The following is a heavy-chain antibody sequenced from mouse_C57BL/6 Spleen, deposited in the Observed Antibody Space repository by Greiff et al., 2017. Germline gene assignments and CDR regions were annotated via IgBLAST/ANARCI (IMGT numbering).Heavy chain of an antibody. J-gene: IGHJ2*01. CDR2: INPNYGTT. CDR3: ARGVWLLRKGYFDY. Sequence: VQLKESGPELVKPGASVKISCKASGYSFTDYNMNWVKQSNGKSLEWIGVINPNYGTTSYNQKFKGKATLTVDQSASTAYMQLNSLTSEDSAFYYCARGVWLLRKGYFDYWGQGTTLTVSS. D-gene: IGHD2-3*01. CDR1: GYSFTDYN. V-gene: IGHV1-39*01.